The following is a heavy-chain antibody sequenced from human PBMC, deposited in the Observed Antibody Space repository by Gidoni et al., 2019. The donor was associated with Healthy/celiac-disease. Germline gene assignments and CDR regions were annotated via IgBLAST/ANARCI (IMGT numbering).Heavy chain of an antibody. CDR2: IWYDGSNK. D-gene: IGHD2-15*01. Sequence: QVQLVESGGGVVQPGRSLRLSCAASGFTFSSYGMHWVGQAPGKGLEWVAVIWYDGSNKYYADSVKGRFTISRDNSKNTLYLQMNSLRAEDTAVYYCARDPSDIVVVVAAPYYYGMDVWGQGTTVTVSS. CDR3: ARDPSDIVVVVAAPYYYGMDV. J-gene: IGHJ6*02. V-gene: IGHV3-33*01. CDR1: GFTFSSYG.